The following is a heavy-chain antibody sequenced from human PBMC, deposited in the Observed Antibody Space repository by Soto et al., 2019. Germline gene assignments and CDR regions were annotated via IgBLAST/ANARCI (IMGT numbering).Heavy chain of an antibody. D-gene: IGHD2-21*02. CDR3: ARAPVVTPYYYYYGMDV. Sequence: GGSLRLSCAASGFTFSSYSMNWVRQAPGKGLEWVSYISSSSSTIYYADSVKGRFTISRDNAKNSLYLQMNSLRDEDTAVYYCARAPVVTPYYYYYGMDVWGQGTTVTVSS. V-gene: IGHV3-48*02. CDR2: ISSSSSTI. CDR1: GFTFSSYS. J-gene: IGHJ6*02.